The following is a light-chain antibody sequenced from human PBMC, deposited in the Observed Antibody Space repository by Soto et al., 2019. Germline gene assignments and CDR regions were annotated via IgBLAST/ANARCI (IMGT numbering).Light chain of an antibody. V-gene: IGLV2-8*01. Sequence: QSALTQPPSASGSPGQSVTISCTGTSSDVGGYNNVSWYQQYPGRAPKLLIYEVTTRPSGVPDRFSGSKSANTASLTVSGLQAEDEADYYCSSYAASNNFYFVFGGGTKLTVL. J-gene: IGLJ3*02. CDR3: SSYAASNNFYFV. CDR2: EVT. CDR1: SSDVGGYNN.